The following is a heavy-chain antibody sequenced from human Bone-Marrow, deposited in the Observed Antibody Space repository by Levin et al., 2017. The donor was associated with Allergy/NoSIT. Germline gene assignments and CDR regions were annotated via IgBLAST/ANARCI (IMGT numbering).Heavy chain of an antibody. CDR2: MFAGGAA. D-gene: IGHD6-13*01. J-gene: IGHJ5*02. V-gene: IGHV4-61*02. CDR3: ARDETFNSWHTGWFDP. CDR1: GGSINNTNHY. Sequence: SQTLSLTCTVSGGSINNTNHYWSWIRQPAGKGLGWIGRMFAGGAATYNRSLRSRVTISIDTSKNQFSLKVTSVTAADTAVYYCARDETFNSWHTGWFDPWGQGTLVTVSS.